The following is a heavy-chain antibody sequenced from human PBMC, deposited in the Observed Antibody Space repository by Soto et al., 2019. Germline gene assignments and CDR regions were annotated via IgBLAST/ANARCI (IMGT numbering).Heavy chain of an antibody. CDR1: GFSFTGYY. CDR2: INAHSGGT. D-gene: IGHD6-6*01. J-gene: IGHJ5*02. CDR3: AKDLTRQLAYWLDP. V-gene: IGHV1-2*02. Sequence: ASVKVSCKTSGFSFTGYYIHWLRQAPGQGLEWMGWINAHSGGTEYAQKFQGRVTLTRDTSIATAYLTLTSLTSDDTALYYCAKDLTRQLAYWLDPWGQGTQVTVSS.